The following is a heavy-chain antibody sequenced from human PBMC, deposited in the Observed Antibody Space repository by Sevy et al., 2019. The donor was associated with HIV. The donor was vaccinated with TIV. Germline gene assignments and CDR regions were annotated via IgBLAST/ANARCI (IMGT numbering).Heavy chain of an antibody. Sequence: GGSLRLSCEASGFTFSSYWMSWVRQAPGKGLEWVANIKEDGSVKYYVESVKGRFTISRDNAKNTLYLEMNNLRVDDTAVYYCATGRDYGSGSYDYWGQGTLVTVSS. CDR1: GFTFSSYW. CDR3: ATGRDYGSGSYDY. V-gene: IGHV3-7*01. CDR2: IKEDGSVK. J-gene: IGHJ4*02. D-gene: IGHD3-10*01.